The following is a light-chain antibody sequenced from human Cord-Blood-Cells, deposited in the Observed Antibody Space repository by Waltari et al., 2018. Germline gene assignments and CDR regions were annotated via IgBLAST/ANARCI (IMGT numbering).Light chain of an antibody. CDR3: QQSYSTLWT. CDR1: QSISSY. CDR2: AAS. J-gene: IGKJ1*01. Sequence: DFQMTQSPSSLSGTVGDRVTITCRASQSISSYLNWYQQKPGKAPKLLIYAASSLQSGVPSRFSGSGSGTDFTLTISSLQPEDFATYYCQQSYSTLWTFGQGTKVEIK. V-gene: IGKV1-39*01.